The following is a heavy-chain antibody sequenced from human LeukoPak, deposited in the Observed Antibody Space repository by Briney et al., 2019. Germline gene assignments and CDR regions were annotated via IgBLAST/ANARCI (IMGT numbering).Heavy chain of an antibody. CDR3: ARQIVVVPAADYYFDH. CDR1: GYSFTSNW. Sequence: GESLKISCKGSGYSFTSNWIGWVRQMPGKGLEWMGIIYPGDSDTRYSPSFQGQVTISADKSISTAYLQWSSLKASDTAMYYCARQIVVVPAADYYFDHWGQGTLVTVSS. CDR2: IYPGDSDT. V-gene: IGHV5-51*01. D-gene: IGHD2-2*01. J-gene: IGHJ4*02.